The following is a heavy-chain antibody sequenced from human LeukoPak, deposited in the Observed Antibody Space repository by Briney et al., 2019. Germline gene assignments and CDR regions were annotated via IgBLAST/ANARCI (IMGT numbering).Heavy chain of an antibody. Sequence: GGSLRLSCAASGFTFSSYAMSWVRQALGKGLEWVSAISGSGGSTYYADSVKGRFTISRDNSKNTLYLQMNSLRAEDTAVYYCAKDIPGYSSGWYVSLPGYWGQGTLVTVSS. J-gene: IGHJ4*02. CDR1: GFTFSSYA. V-gene: IGHV3-23*01. CDR3: AKDIPGYSSGWYVSLPGY. D-gene: IGHD6-19*01. CDR2: ISGSGGST.